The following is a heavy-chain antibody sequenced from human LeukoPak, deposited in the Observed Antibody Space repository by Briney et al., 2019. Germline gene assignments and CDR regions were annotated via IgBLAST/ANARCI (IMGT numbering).Heavy chain of an antibody. D-gene: IGHD3-22*01. Sequence: GASVKVSCKASGYTFTSYGIRWVRQAPGQGLEWMGWISAYNGNTNYAQKLQGRVTMTTDTSTSTAYMELRSLRSDDTAVYYCARGLLYDSSGYEEAEYFQHWGQGTLVTVSS. CDR2: ISAYNGNT. CDR3: ARGLLYDSSGYEEAEYFQH. CDR1: GYTFTSYG. J-gene: IGHJ1*01. V-gene: IGHV1-18*01.